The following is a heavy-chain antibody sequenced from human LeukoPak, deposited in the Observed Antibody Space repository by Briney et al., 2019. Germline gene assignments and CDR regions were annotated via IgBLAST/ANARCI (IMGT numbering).Heavy chain of an antibody. Sequence: SETLSLTCTVSGGSISSYYWSWIRQPPGKGLEWIGEINHSGSTNYNPSLKSRVTLSVGTSKNQFSLKLSSVTAADTAVYYCAGGLTGTTYYYYGMDVWGQGTTVTVSS. CDR2: INHSGST. D-gene: IGHD1-7*01. J-gene: IGHJ6*02. CDR1: GGSISSYY. CDR3: AGGLTGTTYYYYGMDV. V-gene: IGHV4-34*01.